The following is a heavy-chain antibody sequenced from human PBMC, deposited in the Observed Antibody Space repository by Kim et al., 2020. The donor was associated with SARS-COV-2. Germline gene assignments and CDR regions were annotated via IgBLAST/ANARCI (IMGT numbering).Heavy chain of an antibody. J-gene: IGHJ6*02. CDR2: FDPEDGET. V-gene: IGHV1-24*01. Sequence: ASVKVSCKVSGYTLTELSMHWVRQAPGKGLEWMGGFDPEDGETIYAQKFQGRVTMTEDTSTDTAYMELSSLRSEDTAVYYCATHIVVVPAALSNRYYYYGMDVWGQGTTVTVSS. CDR1: GYTLTELS. D-gene: IGHD2-2*01. CDR3: ATHIVVVPAALSNRYYYYGMDV.